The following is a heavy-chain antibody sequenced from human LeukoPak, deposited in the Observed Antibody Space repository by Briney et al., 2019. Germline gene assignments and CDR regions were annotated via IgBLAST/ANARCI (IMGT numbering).Heavy chain of an antibody. CDR3: AKMDFGSGSYYILNSPDY. J-gene: IGHJ4*02. D-gene: IGHD3-10*01. V-gene: IGHV3-23*01. CDR2: ISGGGSST. CDR1: GFTFSSYA. Sequence: GGSLRLSCAASGFTFSSYAMSWVRQAPGEGLEWVSGISGGGSSTYYADSVKGRFTISRDNSKNTLYLQVNSLRADDTAVYYCAKMDFGSGSYYILNSPDYWRQGTLVTVSS.